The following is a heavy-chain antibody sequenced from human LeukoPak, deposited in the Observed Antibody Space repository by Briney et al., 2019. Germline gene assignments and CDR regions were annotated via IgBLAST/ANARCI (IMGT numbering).Heavy chain of an antibody. J-gene: IGHJ3*02. CDR3: ASPMTLVLRGLAGIDAFNI. D-gene: IGHD3-22*01. CDR1: GVSISSGGYY. CDR2: IQHSGGT. V-gene: IGHV4-30-2*01. Sequence: SETLSLTCTVSGVSISSGGYYWSWIRQPPGKGLEWIGHIQHSGGTYYSPSLRSRVTMSLDRSKNQFSLNLSSATAADTAVYYCASPMTLVLRGLAGIDAFNIWGQGTMVTVSS.